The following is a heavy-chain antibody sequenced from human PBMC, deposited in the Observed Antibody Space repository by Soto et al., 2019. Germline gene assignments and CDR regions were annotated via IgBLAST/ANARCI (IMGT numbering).Heavy chain of an antibody. CDR3: ANGGPNYDFWSGYYLDY. CDR1: GFTFSSYG. J-gene: IGHJ4*02. Sequence: PGGSLRLSCPASGFTFSSYGMHWVRQAPGKGLEWVAVISYDGSNKYYADSVKGRFTISRDNSKNTLYLQMNSLRAEDTAVYYCANGGPNYDFWSGYYLDYWGQGTLVTVSS. CDR2: ISYDGSNK. D-gene: IGHD3-3*01. V-gene: IGHV3-30*18.